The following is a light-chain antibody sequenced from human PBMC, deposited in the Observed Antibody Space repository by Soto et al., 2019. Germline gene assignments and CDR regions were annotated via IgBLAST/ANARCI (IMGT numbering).Light chain of an antibody. CDR2: DAY. V-gene: IGKV3-11*01. CDR3: QQRSDWPST. Sequence: DIVLTQSPATLSLSPGERATLSCRASQSVSRYLAWYQQKPGQAPRLLIYDAYNRATGIPARFSGSGSGTDFTLTISSLEPEDFAVYYCQQRSDWPSTFGGVTKVEI. CDR1: QSVSRY. J-gene: IGKJ4*01.